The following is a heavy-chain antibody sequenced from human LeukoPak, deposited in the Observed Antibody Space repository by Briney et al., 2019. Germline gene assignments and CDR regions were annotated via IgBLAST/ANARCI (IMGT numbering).Heavy chain of an antibody. CDR1: GFTFSSYA. D-gene: IGHD6-13*01. CDR3: ATIAAAGYGDY. J-gene: IGHJ4*02. CDR2: IKSKTDGGTT. V-gene: IGHV3-15*01. Sequence: PGGSLRLSCAASGFTFSSYAMSWVRQAPGKGLEWVGRIKSKTDGGTTDYAAPVKGRFTISRDDSKNTLYLQMNSLKTEDTAVYYCATIAAAGYGDYWAREPWSPSPQ.